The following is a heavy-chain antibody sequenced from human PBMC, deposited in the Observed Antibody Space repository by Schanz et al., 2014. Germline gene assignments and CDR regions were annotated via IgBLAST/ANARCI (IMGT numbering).Heavy chain of an antibody. V-gene: IGHV3-48*01. Sequence: PGGSLRLSCAASGITFSSHSFNWVRQAPGKGLEWISYITYNGGTIYYADSVKGRFTISRDNAKNSLYLEMNSLRAEDTAVYFCVSQTGSPNYWGQGTLVTVSA. D-gene: IGHD6-13*01. CDR3: VSQTGSPNY. J-gene: IGHJ4*02. CDR2: ITYNGGTI. CDR1: GITFSSHS.